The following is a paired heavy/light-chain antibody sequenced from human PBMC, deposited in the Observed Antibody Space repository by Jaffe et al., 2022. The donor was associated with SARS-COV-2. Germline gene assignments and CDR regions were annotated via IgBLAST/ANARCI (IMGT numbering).Heavy chain of an antibody. CDR2: ISHSGTS. J-gene: IGHJ6*02. Sequence: QVQLQESGPGLVKPSQTLSLTCTVSGDSISSGGYYWTWIRQHPREGLEWIGCISHSGTSYYNPSLKSRVSISVDTSKNQFSLRLSSVTAADTAVYYCARGMSRVTIFGVIVHPGPEYNYYGMDVWGQGTTVTVSS. CDR1: GDSISSGGYY. D-gene: IGHD3-3*01. CDR3: ARGMSRVTIFGVIVHPGPEYNYYGMDV. V-gene: IGHV4-31*03.
Light chain of an antibody. Sequence: QSVLTQPPSVSAAPGQKVTISCSGSSSNIGSNYVSWYQQLPGTAPKLLIYDNNKRPSGIPDRFSGSKSGTSATLGITGLQTGDEADYYCGTWDDSLSAGVFGGGTKLTVL. CDR1: SSNIGSNY. V-gene: IGLV1-51*01. J-gene: IGLJ3*02. CDR2: DNN. CDR3: GTWDDSLSAGV.